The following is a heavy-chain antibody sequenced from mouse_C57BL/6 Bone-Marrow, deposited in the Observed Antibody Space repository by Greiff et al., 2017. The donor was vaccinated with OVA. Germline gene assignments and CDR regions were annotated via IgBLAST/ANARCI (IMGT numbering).Heavy chain of an antibody. CDR3: ASGYYFDY. J-gene: IGHJ2*01. CDR2: IDPSDSST. Sequence: QVQLQQPGAELVMPGASVKLSCTASGYTFTSYWMHWVKQRPGQGLEWIGEIDPSDSSTNYNQKFKGKSTLTVDKSSSTAYMQLSSLTSEDSAVYDCASGYYFDYWGQGTTLTVSS. V-gene: IGHV1-69*01. CDR1: GYTFTSYW.